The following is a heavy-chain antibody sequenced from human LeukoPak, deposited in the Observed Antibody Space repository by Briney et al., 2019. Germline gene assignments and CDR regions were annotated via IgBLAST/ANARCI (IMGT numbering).Heavy chain of an antibody. V-gene: IGHV3-7*01. D-gene: IGHD6-19*01. CDR2: INQDGSEK. J-gene: IGHJ5*02. CDR3: ARAGQWLVQENWFDP. Sequence: GGSLRLSCAASGFTFSSYCMSWVRLAPGKGLEWVANINQDGSEKYYVDSVKGRFTISRDNAKNSLYLQMNSLRAEDTAVYYCARAGQWLVQENWFDPWGQGTLVTVSS. CDR1: GFTFSSYC.